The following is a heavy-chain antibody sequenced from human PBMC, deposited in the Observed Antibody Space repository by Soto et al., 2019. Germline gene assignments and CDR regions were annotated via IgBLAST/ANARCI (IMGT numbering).Heavy chain of an antibody. CDR2: INPSGGST. CDR3: AREGSYDFWSGHSVYYFDY. D-gene: IGHD3-3*01. V-gene: IGHV1-46*01. Sequence: ASVKVSCKASGYTFTSYYMHWVRQAPGQGLEWMGIINPSGGSTSYAQKFQGRVTMTRDTSTSTVYMELSSLRSEDTAVYYCAREGSYDFWSGHSVYYFDYWGQGTLVTVSS. J-gene: IGHJ4*02. CDR1: GYTFTSYY.